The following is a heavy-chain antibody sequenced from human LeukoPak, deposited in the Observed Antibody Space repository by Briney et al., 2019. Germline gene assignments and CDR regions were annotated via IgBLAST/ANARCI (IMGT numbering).Heavy chain of an antibody. CDR1: GGSFSGYY. CDR3: ARQTGAYYYYMDV. D-gene: IGHD7-27*01. CDR2: INHSGST. J-gene: IGHJ6*03. Sequence: SETLSLTCAVYGGSFSGYYWSWIRQPPGKGLEWIGEINHSGSTNYNPSLKSRVTISVDTSKNQFSLKLSSVTAADTAVYYCARQTGAYYYYMDVWGKGTTVTVSS. V-gene: IGHV4-34*01.